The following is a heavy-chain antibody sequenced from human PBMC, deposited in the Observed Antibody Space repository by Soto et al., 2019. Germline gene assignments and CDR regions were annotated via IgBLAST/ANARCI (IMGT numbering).Heavy chain of an antibody. CDR2: IDWDDDK. J-gene: IGHJ6*02. V-gene: IGHV2-70*01. CDR3: ARMSIAALSGYYYGMDV. D-gene: IGHD6-6*01. CDR1: GFSLSTSGIC. Sequence: SGPTLLNPTQTFTLTCTFSGFSLSTSGICLSWIRQPRGKALEWLALIDWDDDKYYSTSLKTRLTISKDTSKNQVVLTMTNMDPVDTATYYCARMSIAALSGYYYGMDVWGQGTTVTVSS.